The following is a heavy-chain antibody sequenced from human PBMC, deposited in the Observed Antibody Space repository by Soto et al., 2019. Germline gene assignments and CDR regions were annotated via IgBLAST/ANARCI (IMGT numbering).Heavy chain of an antibody. D-gene: IGHD4-17*01. J-gene: IGHJ4*02. CDR3: AKSPPNRRDYLLDY. CDR1: GFTFSSYG. V-gene: IGHV3-30*18. Sequence: PGGSLRLSCAASGFTFSSYGMHWVRQAPGKGLEWVAVISYDGSNKYYADSVKGRFTISRDNSKNTLYLQMNSLRAEDTAVYYCAKSPPNRRDYLLDYWGQGTLVTVSS. CDR2: ISYDGSNK.